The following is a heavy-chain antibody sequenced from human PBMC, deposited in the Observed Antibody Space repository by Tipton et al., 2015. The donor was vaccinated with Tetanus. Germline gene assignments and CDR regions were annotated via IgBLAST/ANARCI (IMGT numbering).Heavy chain of an antibody. Sequence: GSLRLSCAASGFTFSSYAMNWVRQAPGKGLEWVSTISGSASSTYYADSVKGRFTISRDNSKNTLFLQMHSPRAEDTAVYYCARAPYRNQNQVWYFDYWGQGTLVTVSS. V-gene: IGHV3-23*01. CDR2: ISGSASST. CDR3: ARAPYRNQNQVWYFDY. CDR1: GFTFSSYA. J-gene: IGHJ4*02. D-gene: IGHD1-14*01.